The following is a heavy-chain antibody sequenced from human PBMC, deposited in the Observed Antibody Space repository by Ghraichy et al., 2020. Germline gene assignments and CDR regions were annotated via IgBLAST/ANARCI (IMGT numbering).Heavy chain of an antibody. CDR1: GFTFSSYW. J-gene: IGHJ3*02. CDR3: AREIIGSTEDAFDI. D-gene: IGHD1-1*01. V-gene: IGHV3-74*01. Sequence: GGSLRLSCAASGFTFSSYWMHWVRQAPGKGLVWVSRINSDGSSTRYADSVKGRFTISRDNAKNTLYMKMNSLRAEDTAVYYCAREIIGSTEDAFDIWGQGTMVTVSS. CDR2: INSDGSST.